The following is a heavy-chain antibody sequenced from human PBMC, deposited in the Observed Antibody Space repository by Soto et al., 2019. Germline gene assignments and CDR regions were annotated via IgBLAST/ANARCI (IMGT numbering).Heavy chain of an antibody. CDR1: GFTFISYG. CDR3: ARARSSIHNP. CDR2: VSGTGDST. V-gene: IGHV3-23*01. J-gene: IGHJ5*02. Sequence: GGSLRLSCAASGFTFISYGMNWVRQAPGRGLEWVSTVSGTGDSTYYADSVKGRFTISRDNSKNTLYLQMNSLRAEDTAVYYCARARSSIHNPWGQGTLLTVSS. D-gene: IGHD5-18*01.